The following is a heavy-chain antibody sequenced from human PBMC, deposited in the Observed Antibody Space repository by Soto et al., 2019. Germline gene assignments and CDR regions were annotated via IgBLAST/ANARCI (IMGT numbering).Heavy chain of an antibody. D-gene: IGHD3-10*01. Sequence: SVKVSCKASGGTFSSYAISWVRQAPGQGLEWMGGIIPIFGTANYAQKFQGRVTITADESASTAYMELSSLRSEDTAVYYCARGAIRGYGMDVWGQGTTVTVSS. J-gene: IGHJ6*02. V-gene: IGHV1-69*13. CDR3: ARGAIRGYGMDV. CDR2: IIPIFGTA. CDR1: GGTFSSYA.